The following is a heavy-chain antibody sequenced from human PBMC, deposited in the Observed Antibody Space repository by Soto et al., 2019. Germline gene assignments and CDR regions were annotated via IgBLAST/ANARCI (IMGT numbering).Heavy chain of an antibody. J-gene: IGHJ4*02. D-gene: IGHD1-26*01. Sequence: GFLRHSCAASGFTFSNAWMNWVRQAPGKGLEWVGRIKSKTDGGTTDYAAPVKGRFTISRDDSKNTLYLQMNSLKAEDTAVYYCTTVWRWERELLGLQLDYWGQGTLVTVSS. CDR3: TTVWRWERELLGLQLDY. CDR2: IKSKTDGGTT. V-gene: IGHV3-15*07. CDR1: GFTFSNAW.